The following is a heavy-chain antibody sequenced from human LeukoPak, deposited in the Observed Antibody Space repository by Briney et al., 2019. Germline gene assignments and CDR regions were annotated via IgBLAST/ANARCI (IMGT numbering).Heavy chain of an antibody. CDR3: ATPSFLTGYYDFDY. Sequence: ASVKVSCKASGYTFTSYYMHWVRQAPGQGLEWMGIINPSGGSTSYAQKFQGRVTMTRDTSTSTVYMDLTSLRSEDTAVYYCATPSFLTGYYDFDYWGQGTLVTVSS. J-gene: IGHJ4*02. V-gene: IGHV1-46*01. D-gene: IGHD3-9*01. CDR1: GYTFTSYY. CDR2: INPSGGST.